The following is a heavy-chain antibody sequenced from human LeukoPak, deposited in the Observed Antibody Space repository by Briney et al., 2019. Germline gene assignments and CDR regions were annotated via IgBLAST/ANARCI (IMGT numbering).Heavy chain of an antibody. V-gene: IGHV4-34*01. D-gene: IGHD3-10*01. CDR1: GGSISSYY. J-gene: IGHJ4*02. Sequence: SETLSLTCTVSGGSISSYYWSWIRQPPGKGLEWIGEINHSGSTNYNPSLKSRVTISVDTSKNQFSLKLSSVTAADTAVYYCARVLSHGGNGSGSYGLFDYWGQGTLVTVSS. CDR2: INHSGST. CDR3: ARVLSHGGNGSGSYGLFDY.